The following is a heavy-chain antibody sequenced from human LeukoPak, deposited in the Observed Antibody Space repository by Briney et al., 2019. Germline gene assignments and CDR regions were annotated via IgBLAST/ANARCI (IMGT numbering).Heavy chain of an antibody. CDR1: GGTFSSYA. Sequence: GASVKVSCKASGGTFSSYAISWVRQAPGQGLEWMGGIIPIFGTANYAQKFQGRGTITADKSTSTAYMELSSLRSEDTAVYYCARDDILRYFDYWGQGTLVTVSS. D-gene: IGHD3-9*01. CDR3: ARDDILRYFDY. V-gene: IGHV1-69*06. CDR2: IIPIFGTA. J-gene: IGHJ4*02.